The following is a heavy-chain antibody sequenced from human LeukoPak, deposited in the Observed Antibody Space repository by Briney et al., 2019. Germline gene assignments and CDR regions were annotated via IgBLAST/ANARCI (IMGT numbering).Heavy chain of an antibody. J-gene: IGHJ6*02. CDR1: GGFISSSSYY. Sequence: SETLSLTCTVSGGFISSSSYYWGWIRQPPGKGLEWIGSIYYSGSTYYNPSLKSRVTISVDTSKNQFSLKLSSVTAADTAVYYRARPRFRPYYGMDVWGQGTTVTVSS. D-gene: IGHD3-16*01. CDR2: IYYSGST. V-gene: IGHV4-39*01. CDR3: ARPRFRPYYGMDV.